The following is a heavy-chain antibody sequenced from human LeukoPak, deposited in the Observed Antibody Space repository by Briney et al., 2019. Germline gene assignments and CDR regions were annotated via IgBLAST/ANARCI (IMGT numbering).Heavy chain of an antibody. CDR1: GYSISSGYY. CDR2: IYHSGST. Sequence: TSETLSLTCTVSGYSISSGYYWGWIRQPPGKGLDWIGSIYHSGSTYYNPSLKSRVTISVDTSKNQFSLKLSSVTAADTAVYYCARDLARVWKSWGQGTLVTVSS. J-gene: IGHJ5*02. D-gene: IGHD5-12*01. V-gene: IGHV4-38-2*02. CDR3: ARDLARVWKS.